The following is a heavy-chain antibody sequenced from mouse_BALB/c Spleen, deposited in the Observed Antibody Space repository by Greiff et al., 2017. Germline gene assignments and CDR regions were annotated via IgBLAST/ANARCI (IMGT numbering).Heavy chain of an antibody. D-gene: IGHD2-4*01. J-gene: IGHJ3*01. CDR1: GFTFSSYG. CDR3: ARKYYDYDAAWFAY. V-gene: IGHV5-6*01. Sequence: EVKVVESGGDLVKPGGSLKLSCAASGFTFSSYGMSWVRQTPDKRLEWVATISSGGSYTYYPDSVKGRFTISRDNAKNTLYLQMSSLKSEDTAMYYCARKYYDYDAAWFAYWGQGTLVTVSA. CDR2: ISSGGSYT.